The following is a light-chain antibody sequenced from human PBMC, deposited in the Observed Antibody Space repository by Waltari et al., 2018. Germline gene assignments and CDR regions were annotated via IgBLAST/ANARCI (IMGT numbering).Light chain of an antibody. CDR2: GTS. CDR3: QHYGTSSWT. Sequence: EIVLTQSPGTLSLSPGKRATLSCRTSQPIAGEYLAWFQQIPGQAPRLLIYGTSHRATDIPDRFSGSGSGTDFTLTISRLEPEDFAVFYCQHYGTSSWTFGQGTNVEIK. CDR1: QPIAGEY. V-gene: IGKV3-20*01. J-gene: IGKJ1*01.